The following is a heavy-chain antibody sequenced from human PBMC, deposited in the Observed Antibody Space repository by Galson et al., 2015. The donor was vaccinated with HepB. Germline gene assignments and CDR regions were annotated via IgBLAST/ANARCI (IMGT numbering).Heavy chain of an antibody. CDR2: FDPEDGET. J-gene: IGHJ1*01. CDR3: ATLDPTDIYGDYVGLHFQH. V-gene: IGHV1-24*01. Sequence: SVKVSCKVSGYTLTELSMHWVRQAPGKGLEWMGGFDPEDGETIYAQKFQGRVTMTEDTSTDTAYMELSSLRSEDTAVYYCATLDPTDIYGDYVGLHFQHWGQGTLVTVSS. D-gene: IGHD4-17*01. CDR1: GYTLTELS.